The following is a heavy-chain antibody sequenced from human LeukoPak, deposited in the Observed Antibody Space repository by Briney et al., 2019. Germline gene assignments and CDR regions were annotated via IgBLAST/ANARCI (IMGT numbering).Heavy chain of an antibody. V-gene: IGHV4-4*07. J-gene: IGHJ5*02. Sequence: ASETLSLTCTVSGASINTYSWTWIRQPAGKGLEWIGRIYPSGNTNYSPSLKSRPTMSIDTSKSQFSLNLSSVTAADTAVYYCARDLDLRYCSIATCSGNWFDPWGQGTLVTVSS. CDR3: ARDLDLRYCSIATCSGNWFDP. CDR1: GASINTYS. CDR2: IYPSGNT. D-gene: IGHD2-2*01.